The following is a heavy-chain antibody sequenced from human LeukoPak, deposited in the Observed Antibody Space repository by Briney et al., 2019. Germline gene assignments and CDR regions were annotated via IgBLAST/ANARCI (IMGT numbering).Heavy chain of an antibody. CDR3: ARGAYSNQVGWFDP. V-gene: IGHV1-8*01. CDR1: GYTFTSYD. CDR2: TNPNSGNT. D-gene: IGHD6-13*01. J-gene: IGHJ5*02. Sequence: ASVKVSCKASGYTFTSYDINWVRQATGQGLEWMGWTNPNSGNTGYAQKFQGRVTMTRNTSISTAYMELSSLRSEDTAVYYCARGAYSNQVGWFDPWGQGTLVTVSS.